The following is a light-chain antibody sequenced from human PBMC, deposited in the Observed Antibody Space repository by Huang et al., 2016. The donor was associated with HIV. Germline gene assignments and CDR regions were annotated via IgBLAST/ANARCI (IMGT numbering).Light chain of an antibody. V-gene: IGKV3-15*01. Sequence: VMTQSPATLPVSPGERATLSCRARQSVNTNLAWYQKKPGQAPRLLIYSASTRVNGIPARFSGSGSGTNFTLSISSLQSEDFALYYCHQYNDWPRTFGQGTKVEVK. CDR1: QSVNTN. CDR2: SAS. CDR3: HQYNDWPRT. J-gene: IGKJ1*01.